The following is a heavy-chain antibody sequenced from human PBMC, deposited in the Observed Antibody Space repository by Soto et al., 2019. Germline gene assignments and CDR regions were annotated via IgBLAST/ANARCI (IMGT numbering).Heavy chain of an antibody. J-gene: IGHJ6*02. V-gene: IGHV4-59*08. Sequence: SETLYLTCTFSGDSITSYYWSWIRQPPGKGLEWLGYIYYTGSTTYNPSLKSRVTISLDTSKNQFSLKLNSVTAADTAVYYCARHAFGSGFYYGMGVWGQGTTVT. CDR3: ARHAFGSGFYYGMGV. CDR2: IYYTGST. D-gene: IGHD3-10*01. CDR1: GDSITSYY.